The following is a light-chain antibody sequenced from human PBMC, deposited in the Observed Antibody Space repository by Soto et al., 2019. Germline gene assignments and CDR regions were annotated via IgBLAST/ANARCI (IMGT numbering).Light chain of an antibody. CDR3: RLYTSDSTYV. CDR2: EVS. J-gene: IGLJ1*01. Sequence: QSVLAQPPSVSGSPGQSVTISCTGTSSDFGSYNRVPWYQRPPGTGPKLMIYEVSNRPSGVPDRFSGSKSGNTASLTISGLQAEDEAEYYCRLYTSDSTYVFGTGTKVTV. CDR1: SSDFGSYNR. V-gene: IGLV2-18*01.